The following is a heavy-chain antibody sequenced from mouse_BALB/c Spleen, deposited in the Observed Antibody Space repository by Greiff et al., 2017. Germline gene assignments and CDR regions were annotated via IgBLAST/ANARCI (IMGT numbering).Heavy chain of an antibody. CDR3: TRDEYGGFAY. D-gene: IGHD2-10*02. J-gene: IGHJ3*01. CDR1: GFTFSSYT. Sequence: EVQGVESGGGLVKPGGSLKLSCAASGFTFSSYTMSWVRQTPEKRLEWVATISSGGSYTYYPDSVKGRFTISRDNAKNTLYLQMSSLKSEDTAMYYCTRDEYGGFAYWGQGTLVTVSA. CDR2: ISSGGSYT. V-gene: IGHV5-6-4*01.